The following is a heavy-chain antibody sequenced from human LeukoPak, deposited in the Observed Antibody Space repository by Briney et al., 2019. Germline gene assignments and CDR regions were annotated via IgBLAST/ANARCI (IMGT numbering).Heavy chain of an antibody. D-gene: IGHD6-19*01. J-gene: IGHJ4*02. CDR2: SDPEDGER. Sequence: ASVKVSCKVSGKTLSDLSIHWLRQPPGKGLEWLGGSDPEDGERIYAQMFQGRVTMTEDTSIDTAYMELSSLRSEDTAVYYCAKRISGWSFSAIDYWGQGTLVTVSS. V-gene: IGHV1-24*01. CDR3: AKRISGWSFSAIDY. CDR1: GKTLSDLS.